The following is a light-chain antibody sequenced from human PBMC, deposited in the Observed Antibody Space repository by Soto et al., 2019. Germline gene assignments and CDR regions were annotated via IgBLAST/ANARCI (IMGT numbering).Light chain of an antibody. V-gene: IGLV2-14*01. J-gene: IGLJ1*01. Sequence: QSALTQPASVSGSPGQSITISCTGTSADVGGYKYVSWLQQHPGKVPKLLIYDLTSRPSGVSNRFSGSKSGNTASLIISGLQAEDEADYYCISYTSSDTYVFGTGTKSPS. CDR1: SADVGGYKY. CDR2: DLT. CDR3: ISYTSSDTYV.